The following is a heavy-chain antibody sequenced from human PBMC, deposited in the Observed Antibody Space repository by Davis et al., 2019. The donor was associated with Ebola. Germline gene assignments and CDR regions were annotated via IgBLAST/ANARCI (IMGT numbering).Heavy chain of an antibody. D-gene: IGHD1-26*01. CDR3: AKDVGATIYYGMDV. J-gene: IGHJ6*02. V-gene: IGHV3-9*01. CDR1: GFTFDDYA. Sequence: SLKISCAASGFTFDDYAMHWARQAPGKGLEWVSGITWNSGNIGYADSVKGRFTISRDNAKNSLYLQMNSLRAEDTALYYCAKDVGATIYYGMDVWGQGTTVTVSS. CDR2: ITWNSGNI.